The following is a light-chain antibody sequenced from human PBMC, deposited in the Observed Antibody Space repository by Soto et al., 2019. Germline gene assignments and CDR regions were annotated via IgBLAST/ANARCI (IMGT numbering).Light chain of an antibody. CDR1: QSVSSN. J-gene: IGKJ2*01. CDR2: GAS. V-gene: IGKV3-15*01. CDR3: QQYNKWPPYT. Sequence: EIVMTQSPATLSGSAGERATLSCRASQSVSSNLAWYQQKPGQAPRLLIYGASTRATGIPARFSGSGSGTEFTLTISSLQSEDFAVYYCQQYNKWPPYTFGQGTKLEIK.